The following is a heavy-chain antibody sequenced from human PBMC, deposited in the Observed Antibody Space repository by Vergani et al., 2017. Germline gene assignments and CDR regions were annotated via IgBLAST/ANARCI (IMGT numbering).Heavy chain of an antibody. CDR3: AKRGSNYDFWSGLDY. Sequence: QVQLQQWGAGLLKPSETLSLTCAVYGGSFSGYYWSWIRQPPGKGLEWIGEINHSGSTNYNPSLKSRVTISVDTSKNQFSLKLSSVTAADTAVYYCAKRGSNYDFWSGLDYWGQGTLVTVSS. CDR2: INHSGST. V-gene: IGHV4-34*01. D-gene: IGHD3-3*01. CDR1: GGSFSGYY. J-gene: IGHJ4*02.